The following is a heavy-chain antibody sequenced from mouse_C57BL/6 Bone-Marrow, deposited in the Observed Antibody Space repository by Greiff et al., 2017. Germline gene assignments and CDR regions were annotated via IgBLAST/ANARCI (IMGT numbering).Heavy chain of an antibody. J-gene: IGHJ4*01. V-gene: IGHV1-54*01. CDR1: GYAFTNYL. CDR2: INPGSGGT. D-gene: IGHD2-5*01. Sequence: VQRVESGAELVRPGTSVKVSCKASGYAFTNYLIEWVKQRPGQGLEWIGVINPGSGGTNYNEKFKGKATLTADKSSSTAYMQLSSLTSEDSAVYFCARQSNYNAMDYWGQGTSVTVAS. CDR3: ARQSNYNAMDY.